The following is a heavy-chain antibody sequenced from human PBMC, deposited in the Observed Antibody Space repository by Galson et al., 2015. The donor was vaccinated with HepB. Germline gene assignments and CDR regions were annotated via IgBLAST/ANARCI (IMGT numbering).Heavy chain of an antibody. CDR3: AKDPYLYSALAGTMAGFDY. CDR1: GFTFSNYG. CDR2: ISYDGSNK. V-gene: IGHV3-30*18. Sequence: SLRLSCAASGFTFSNYGMHWVRQAPGKGLEWVAVISYDGSNKYYADSVKGRFTISRDNSTNTLYLQMNSLRAEDTALYYFAKDPYLYSALAGTMAGFDYWGQGTLVTVSS. D-gene: IGHD6-19*01. J-gene: IGHJ4*02.